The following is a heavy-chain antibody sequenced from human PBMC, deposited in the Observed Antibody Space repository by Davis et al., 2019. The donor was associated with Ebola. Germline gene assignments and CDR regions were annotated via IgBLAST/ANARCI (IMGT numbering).Heavy chain of an antibody. CDR1: GFTFSASA. V-gene: IGHV3-73*01. D-gene: IGHD6-13*01. Sequence: PGGSLRLSCAASGFTFSASAMHWVRQASGKGLEWVGRIRSRGNNYATRYAVSMKGRFTISRDDSKNTVYLQINSLKIEDTAVYFCSRRSIAAAGGGMDIWGKGTTVTVSS. J-gene: IGHJ6*03. CDR3: SRRSIAAAGGGMDI. CDR2: IRSRGNNYAT.